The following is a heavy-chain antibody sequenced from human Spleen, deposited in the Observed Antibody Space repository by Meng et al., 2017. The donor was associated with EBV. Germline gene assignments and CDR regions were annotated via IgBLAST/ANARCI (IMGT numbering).Heavy chain of an antibody. CDR3: ARAPRLAVVGYNWLDP. Sequence: PSKTPSPTGVVSCRSCSCYNWNSIRQPAGKGLEWIGENNHSVSTNYNPSFKSRVLISVDTSKNQFSLKLTSVPAADPAVYYCARAPRLAVVGYNWLDPWGQGTLVTVSS. CDR1: CRSCSCYN. CDR2: NNHSVST. V-gene: IGHV4-34*01. J-gene: IGHJ5*02. D-gene: IGHD6-13*01.